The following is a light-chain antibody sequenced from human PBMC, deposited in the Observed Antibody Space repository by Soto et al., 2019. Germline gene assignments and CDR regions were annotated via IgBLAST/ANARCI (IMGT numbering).Light chain of an antibody. CDR2: NND. CDR3: AAYDASLKSFV. V-gene: IGLV1-44*01. J-gene: IGLJ1*01. CDR1: SSDIGSNT. Sequence: QSVLTQPPSASGTPGQRVTISCYGSSSDIGSNTVHWYQRLPGTAPKLLIYNNDQRPSGVPDRFSGSKSGTSASLAISGLQSEDEADYYCAAYDASLKSFVFGSGPKVTVL.